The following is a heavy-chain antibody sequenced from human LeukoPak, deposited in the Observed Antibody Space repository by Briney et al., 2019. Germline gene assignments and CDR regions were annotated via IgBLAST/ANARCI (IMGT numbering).Heavy chain of an antibody. Sequence: ASVKVSCKASGYTFTGYYMHWVRQAPGQGLEWMGLINPNSGGTDYAQKFQGRVTMTRDTSIGTAYMERSRLRSGDTAVYYCARQRTPNYYDSKPDAFNIWGQGTMVTVSS. CDR2: INPNSGGT. V-gene: IGHV1-2*02. CDR1: GYTFTGYY. D-gene: IGHD3-22*01. CDR3: ARQRTPNYYDSKPDAFNI. J-gene: IGHJ3*02.